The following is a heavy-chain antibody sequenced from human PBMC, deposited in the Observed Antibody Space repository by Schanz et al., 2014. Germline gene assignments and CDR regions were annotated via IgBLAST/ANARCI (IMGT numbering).Heavy chain of an antibody. CDR2: ISYDGSNK. CDR1: GFTFSSYA. V-gene: IGHV3-30-3*01. J-gene: IGHJ6*02. Sequence: ADLVESGGGLIQRGESLRLSCAASGFTFSSYAMSWVRQAPGKGLEWVAVISYDGSNKYYADSVKGRFTISRDNAKNSLFLQMNSLRVEDTAVYYCARLPVGYGSGIWDVWGQGTSVTVSS. CDR3: ARLPVGYGSGIWDV. D-gene: IGHD3-10*01.